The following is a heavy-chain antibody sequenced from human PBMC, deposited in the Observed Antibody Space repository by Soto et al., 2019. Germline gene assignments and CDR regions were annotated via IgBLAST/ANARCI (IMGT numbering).Heavy chain of an antibody. CDR3: ARHDWLDP. Sequence: EVRLVESGGGLIQPGGSLRLSCAASGFTVSVDSMIWVRQAPGKGLEWVSLFYNTGFIHYADSVKGRLTISRDNSKNTQYLQMNRLRAEDTAVYFCARHDWLDPWGQGTLVTVSS. J-gene: IGHJ5*02. V-gene: IGHV3-53*01. CDR2: FYNTGFI. CDR1: GFTVSVDS.